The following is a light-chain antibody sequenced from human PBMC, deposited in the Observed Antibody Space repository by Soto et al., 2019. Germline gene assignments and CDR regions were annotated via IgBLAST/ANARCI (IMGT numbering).Light chain of an antibody. CDR2: WAS. V-gene: IGKV4-1*01. CDR1: RSILSSSNNKNY. Sequence: DIVMTQSPDSLAVALGERATVNCKSSRSILSSSNNKNYLAWYQQKPGQPPRLLIYWASTRQSGVPERFSGSGSGTDFTLTISSLAPDDFAIYYCHQRQSWPRTFGQGTKVEIK. CDR3: HQRQSWPRT. J-gene: IGKJ1*01.